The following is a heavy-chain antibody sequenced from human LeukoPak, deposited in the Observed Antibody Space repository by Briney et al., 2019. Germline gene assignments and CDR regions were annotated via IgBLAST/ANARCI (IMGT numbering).Heavy chain of an antibody. J-gene: IGHJ4*02. CDR3: TRAQPFSRVGPSDY. CDR1: GFTFSSYG. D-gene: IGHD1-26*01. CDR2: IGGRDGST. V-gene: IGHV3-23*01. Sequence: GGSLRLSCAASGFTFSSYGMSWVRQAPGKGLEWVSAIGGRDGSTYYADSVKGRFTISRDNSKNTLYVQMNSLRAEDTAVYYCTRAQPFSRVGPSDYWGQGTLVTVSS.